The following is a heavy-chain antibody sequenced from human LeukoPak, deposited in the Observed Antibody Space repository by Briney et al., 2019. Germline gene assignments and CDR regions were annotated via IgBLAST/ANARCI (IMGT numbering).Heavy chain of an antibody. V-gene: IGHV3-53*04. Sequence: GGSLRVSCAASGFTVSSNYMSWVRQARGKGLEWVSVIYSGGSTYYADSVKGRFTISRHNSKNTLYLQMNSLRAEDTAVYYCARSPPPSYYYYGMDVWGQGTTVTVSS. J-gene: IGHJ6*02. CDR2: IYSGGST. CDR1: GFTVSSNY. CDR3: ARSPPPSYYYYGMDV.